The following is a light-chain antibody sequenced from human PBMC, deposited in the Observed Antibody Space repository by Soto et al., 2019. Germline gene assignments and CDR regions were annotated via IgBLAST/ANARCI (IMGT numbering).Light chain of an antibody. CDR1: SSDVGGYHY. CDR3: SLYTSGRIPYV. J-gene: IGLJ1*01. Sequence: QSALTQPASVSGSPGQTIIISCTGTSSDVGGYHYVSWYQQHPGKAPKLMIYEVSHLPSGVSNRFPGSKSGNTASLTISGLHSEDEADSYCSLYTSGRIPYVFGTGTKVTVL. CDR2: EVS. V-gene: IGLV2-14*01.